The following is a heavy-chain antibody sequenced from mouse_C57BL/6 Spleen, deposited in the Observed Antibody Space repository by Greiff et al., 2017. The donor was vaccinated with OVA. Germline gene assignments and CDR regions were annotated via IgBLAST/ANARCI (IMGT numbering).Heavy chain of an antibody. CDR2: ISSGSSTI. V-gene: IGHV5-17*01. CDR1: GFTFSDYG. CDR3: ARPTYGSSWGFAY. D-gene: IGHD1-1*01. J-gene: IGHJ3*01. Sequence: EVQRVESGGGLVKPGGSLKLSCAASGFTFSDYGMHWVRQAPEKGLEWVAYISSGSSTIYYADTVKGRFTISRDNAKNTLFLQMTSLRSEDTAMYYCARPTYGSSWGFAYWGQGTLGTVSA.